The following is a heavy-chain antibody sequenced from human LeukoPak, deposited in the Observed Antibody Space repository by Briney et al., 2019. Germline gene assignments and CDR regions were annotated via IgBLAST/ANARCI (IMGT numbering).Heavy chain of an antibody. J-gene: IGHJ4*02. V-gene: IGHV4-39*07. Sequence: SETLSLTCTVSGGSINSGDYYWVWIRQPPGKGLEWIGSIYYSGSTNYNPSLKSRVTISVDTSKNQFSLKLSSVSAADTAVYYCARGGFVSMVRGVINYFDYWGQGTLVTVSS. CDR2: IYYSGST. CDR3: ARGGFVSMVRGVINYFDY. CDR1: GGSINSGDYY. D-gene: IGHD3-10*01.